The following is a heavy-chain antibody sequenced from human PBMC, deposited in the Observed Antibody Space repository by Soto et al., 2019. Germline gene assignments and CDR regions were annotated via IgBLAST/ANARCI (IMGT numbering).Heavy chain of an antibody. CDR2: INSDGSST. J-gene: IGHJ4*02. Sequence: GGSLRLSCAASGFTFCSYWMHWVRQAPGKGLVWVSRINSDGSSTSYADSVKGRFTISRDNAKNTLYLQMNSLRAEDTAVYYCARVDWGNYYDSSGYLWAFDYWGQGTLVTVSS. V-gene: IGHV3-74*01. CDR3: ARVDWGNYYDSSGYLWAFDY. D-gene: IGHD3-22*01. CDR1: GFTFCSYW.